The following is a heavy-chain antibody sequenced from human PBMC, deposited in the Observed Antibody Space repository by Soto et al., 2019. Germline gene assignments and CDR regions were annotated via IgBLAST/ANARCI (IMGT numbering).Heavy chain of an antibody. J-gene: IGHJ6*04. V-gene: IGHV3-9*01. CDR2: IYWNSGKT. Sequence: EMQLVESGGDLVQPGRSLRLSCAASGFSFNDHAMHWVRQTPGKGLEWVSGIYWNSGKTGYADSVKGRFTISRDYAMNSLYLQMSSLRTEDTASYYCTRDVSAGGVVVWGKGTTVIVSS. CDR3: TRDVSAGGVVV. CDR1: GFSFNDHA. D-gene: IGHD3-16*01.